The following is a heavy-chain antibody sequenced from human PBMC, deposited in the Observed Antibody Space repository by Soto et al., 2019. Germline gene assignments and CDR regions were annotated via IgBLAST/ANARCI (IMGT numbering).Heavy chain of an antibody. CDR2: INSDGSST. V-gene: IGHV3-74*01. J-gene: IGHJ3*02. CDR3: ARDHGVGFDI. D-gene: IGHD3-3*01. Sequence: EVPLVESGGGLVQPGGSLRLSCAASGFTFRSYWMHWVRQAPGKGLVWVSHINSDGSSTNYADFVKGRFTISRDNAKNTLYLQMNSLRAEDTAVYYCARDHGVGFDIWGQGTMVTVSS. CDR1: GFTFRSYW.